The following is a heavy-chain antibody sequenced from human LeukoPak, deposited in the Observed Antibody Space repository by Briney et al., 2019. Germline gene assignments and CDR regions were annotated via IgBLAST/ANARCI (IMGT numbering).Heavy chain of an antibody. D-gene: IGHD2-2*01. Sequence: GGSLRLSCAASGFTFSSYAMSWVRQAPRKGLEWVSAISGSGGSTYYADSVKGRFTISRDNSKNTLYLQMNSLRAEDTAVYYCAQGYCSSTSCYLSGEYYFDYWGQGTLVTVSS. CDR1: GFTFSSYA. V-gene: IGHV3-23*01. CDR3: AQGYCSSTSCYLSGEYYFDY. CDR2: ISGSGGST. J-gene: IGHJ4*02.